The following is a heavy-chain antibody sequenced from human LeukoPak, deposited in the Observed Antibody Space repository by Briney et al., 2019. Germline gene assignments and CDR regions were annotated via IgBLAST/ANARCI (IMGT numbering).Heavy chain of an antibody. Sequence: TSETLSLTCTVSGGSFSSSDYYWGWIRQPPGKGLEWIGSIYYSGSTYSNPSLKSRVTISVDTSKNQFSLKLSFVTAAGTAVYYCARHRITITWFDPWGQGTLVTVSS. D-gene: IGHD1-14*01. V-gene: IGHV4-39*01. J-gene: IGHJ5*02. CDR3: ARHRITITWFDP. CDR1: GGSFSSSDYY. CDR2: IYYSGST.